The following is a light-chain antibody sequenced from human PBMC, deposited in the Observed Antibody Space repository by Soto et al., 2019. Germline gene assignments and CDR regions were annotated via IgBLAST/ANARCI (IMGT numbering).Light chain of an antibody. V-gene: IGLV2-8*01. Sequence: QTVLTQPTSASGSPGQSVTISCTGTSGDVGGYNYVSWYQQHPGKAPKLMIYEVSKLPSGVPDRFSGSKSGNTASLTVSGLQAEDEADYYCSSYAGSNNFNVFGTGTKVTVL. J-gene: IGLJ1*01. CDR1: SGDVGGYNY. CDR3: SSYAGSNNFNV. CDR2: EVS.